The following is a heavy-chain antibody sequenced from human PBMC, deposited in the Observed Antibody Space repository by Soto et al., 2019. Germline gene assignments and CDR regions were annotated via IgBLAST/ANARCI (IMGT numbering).Heavy chain of an antibody. CDR1: SGPDRSHN. J-gene: IGHJ6*02. D-gene: IGHD4-17*01. CDR3: VRQGIDYLHGLVDV. CDR2: VYYTGDT. V-gene: IGHV4-59*08. Sequence: SETMSLTCTVASGPDRSHNWGWIRQPPGRGLEWIGYVYYTGDTAYNPSLRGRVTISADTSTNDISLTLNSVTAADTAVYYCVRQGIDYLHGLVDVWGQGTTVTVS.